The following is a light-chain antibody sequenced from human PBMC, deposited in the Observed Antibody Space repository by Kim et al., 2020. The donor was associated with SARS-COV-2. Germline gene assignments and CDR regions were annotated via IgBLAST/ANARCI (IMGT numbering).Light chain of an antibody. CDR2: GAS. CDR1: QSVSSNY. Sequence: PGERATLACRASQSVSSNYLARYHQKPGQAPRLLIYGASKRADGVPDRFSGSGSGTDFTLSISRLEPEDFAVYYCQQYGSSPSITFGQGTRLEIK. CDR3: QQYGSSPSIT. J-gene: IGKJ5*01. V-gene: IGKV3-20*01.